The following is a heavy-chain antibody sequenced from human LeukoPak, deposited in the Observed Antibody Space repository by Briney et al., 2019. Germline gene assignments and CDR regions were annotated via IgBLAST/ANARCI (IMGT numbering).Heavy chain of an antibody. J-gene: IGHJ4*02. CDR1: GGSSSSNY. CDR2: IYYSGST. CDR3: ARRSANRRFGVPPRVPYFDY. Sequence: PSETLSLACTVSGGSSSSNYWSWIRQPPGKGLEWIGYIYYSGSTNYNPSLKSRVTISVDTSKNQFSLKLSSVTAADTAVYYCARRSANRRFGVPPRVPYFDYWGQGTLVTVSS. V-gene: IGHV4-59*12. D-gene: IGHD3-3*01.